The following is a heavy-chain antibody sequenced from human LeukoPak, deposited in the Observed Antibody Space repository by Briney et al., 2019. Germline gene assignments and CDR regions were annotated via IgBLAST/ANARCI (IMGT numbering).Heavy chain of an antibody. Sequence: GASVKVSCKASGYTFTSYYMHWVRQAPGQGLEWMGWISAYNGNTNYAQKLQGRATMTTDTSTSTAYMELRSLRSDDTAVYYCARKLRFGGVFDYWGQGTLVTVSS. D-gene: IGHD3-16*01. CDR1: GYTFTSYY. CDR3: ARKLRFGGVFDY. J-gene: IGHJ4*02. V-gene: IGHV1-18*04. CDR2: ISAYNGNT.